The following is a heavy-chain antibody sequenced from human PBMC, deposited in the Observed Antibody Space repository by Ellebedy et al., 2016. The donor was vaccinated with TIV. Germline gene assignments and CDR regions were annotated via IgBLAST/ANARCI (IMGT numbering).Heavy chain of an antibody. CDR1: GYTFTSYA. CDR3: ASIVSAVGGGWFDP. V-gene: IGHV7-4-1*02. CDR2: INTNTGNP. Sequence: AASVKVSCKASGYTFTSYAMNWARQAPGQGLEWMGWINTNTGNPTYAQGFTGRFVFSLDTSVSTAYLQISSLKAEDTAVYYCASIVSAVGGGWFDPWGQGTLVTVSS. J-gene: IGHJ5*02. D-gene: IGHD2-2*01.